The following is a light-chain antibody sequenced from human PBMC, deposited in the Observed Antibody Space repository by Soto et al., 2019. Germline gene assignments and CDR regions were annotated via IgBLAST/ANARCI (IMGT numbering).Light chain of an antibody. CDR2: DAL. V-gene: IGKV3-11*01. CDR1: QSVSTY. Sequence: ETVLTQSPATLSLSPGERATLSCRASQSVSTYLALYQQRPGQAPRLLIYDALNRATGIPARFSGSVSGTDFTLTISSLEPEDFAVYYCQQRSNWITVGQGTRLEIK. CDR3: QQRSNWIT. J-gene: IGKJ5*01.